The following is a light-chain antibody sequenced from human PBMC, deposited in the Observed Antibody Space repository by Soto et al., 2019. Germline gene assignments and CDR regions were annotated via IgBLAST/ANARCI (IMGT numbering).Light chain of an antibody. CDR2: GAS. V-gene: IGKV3-15*01. CDR1: QSVSSN. CDR3: QQYNNWPPG. Sequence: EIVMTQSPATLSVSPGERATLSCRASQSVSSNLAWYQQKPGQAPRLLIYGASTRATGIPARFRGSGSGSEFTRTISSLQSEDFSVYYCQQYNNWPPGFGTGTKVDIK. J-gene: IGKJ3*01.